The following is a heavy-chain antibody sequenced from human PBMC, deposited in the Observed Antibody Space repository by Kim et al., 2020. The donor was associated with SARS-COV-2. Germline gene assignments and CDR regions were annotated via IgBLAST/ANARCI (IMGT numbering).Heavy chain of an antibody. Sequence: GGSLRLSCEASGFTFFGEAMHWVRQSPGKGLEWVAVISYDGTDHYYADSVKGRFTISRDNSNNTLYLQMHSLRAEDTALYYCARDGAAAVRYHYYYYMDV. J-gene: IGHJ6*03. CDR2: ISYDGTDH. CDR1: GFTFFGEA. D-gene: IGHD6-13*01. V-gene: IGHV3-30-3*01. CDR3: ARDGAAAVRYHYYYYMDV.